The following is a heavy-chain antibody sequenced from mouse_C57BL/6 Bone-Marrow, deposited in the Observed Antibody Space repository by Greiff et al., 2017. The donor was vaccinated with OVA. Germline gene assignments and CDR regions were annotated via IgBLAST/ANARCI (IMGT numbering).Heavy chain of an antibody. V-gene: IGHV1-52*01. CDR1: GYTFTSYW. Sequence: QVKLQQPGAELVRPGSSVKLSCAASGYTFTSYWMHWVRQRPIQGLEWIGNIDPSDSDTHYDQKFKDKATLTVDKSSSTAYMQLSSLKSEDSAVYYCARDGYPAWFAYWGQGTRVTVSA. J-gene: IGHJ3*01. CDR3: ARDGYPAWFAY. D-gene: IGHD2-2*01. CDR2: IDPSDSDT.